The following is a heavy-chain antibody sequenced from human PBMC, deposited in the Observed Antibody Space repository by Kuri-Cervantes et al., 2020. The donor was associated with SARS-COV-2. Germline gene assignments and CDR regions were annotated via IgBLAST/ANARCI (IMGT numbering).Heavy chain of an antibody. CDR2: TYPGDSDT. Sequence: KVSCKGSGYSFTSYWIGWVRQMPGKGLEWMGITYPGDSDTRYSPSFQGQVTISADKSISTAYLQWSSLRAEDTAVYYCARDARELRGDYYYYGMDVWGQGTTVTVSS. J-gene: IGHJ6*02. D-gene: IGHD1-26*01. CDR1: GYSFTSYW. CDR3: ARDARELRGDYYYYGMDV. V-gene: IGHV5-51*01.